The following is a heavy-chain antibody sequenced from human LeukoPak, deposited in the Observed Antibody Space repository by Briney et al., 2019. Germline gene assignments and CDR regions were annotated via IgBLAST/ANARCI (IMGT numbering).Heavy chain of an antibody. J-gene: IGHJ4*02. Sequence: GGSLRLSCAASGFTFDEYAMYWVRQVPGKGLEWVSGISWNGGVTGYADSVRGRFTISRDNAKNSLSLQMNSLSAEDTALYYCAKGGGSGSYYNGYFDYWGQGTLVTVSS. V-gene: IGHV3-9*01. CDR1: GFTFDEYA. CDR2: ISWNGGVT. D-gene: IGHD3-10*01. CDR3: AKGGGSGSYYNGYFDY.